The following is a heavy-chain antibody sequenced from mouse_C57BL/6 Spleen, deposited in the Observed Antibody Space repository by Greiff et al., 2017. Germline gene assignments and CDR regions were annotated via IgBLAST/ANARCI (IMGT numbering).Heavy chain of an antibody. Sequence: VQLQQSGPELVKPGASVKISCKASGYSFTGYYMNWVKQSPEKSLEWIGEINPSTGGTTYNQKFKAKATLTVDKSSSTAYMQLKSLTSEDSAVYYCARTGDYDEGCYAMDYWGQGTSVTVSS. J-gene: IGHJ4*01. CDR2: INPSTGGT. D-gene: IGHD2-4*01. V-gene: IGHV1-42*01. CDR1: GYSFTGYY. CDR3: ARTGDYDEGCYAMDY.